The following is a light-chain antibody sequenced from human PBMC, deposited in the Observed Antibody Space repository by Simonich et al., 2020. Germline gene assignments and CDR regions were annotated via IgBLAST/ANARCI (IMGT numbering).Light chain of an antibody. J-gene: IGKJ4*01. CDR1: QSVSSN. CDR2: GAS. V-gene: IGKV3-15*01. Sequence: EIVMTQSPATLSVSPGERATRSRRASQSVSSNLAWYQQKPGRAPRRLIKGASTRATGIPARFSGSGSGTEFTLTISSMQSEDFAVYYCQQRSNWLTFGGGTKVEIK. CDR3: QQRSNWLT.